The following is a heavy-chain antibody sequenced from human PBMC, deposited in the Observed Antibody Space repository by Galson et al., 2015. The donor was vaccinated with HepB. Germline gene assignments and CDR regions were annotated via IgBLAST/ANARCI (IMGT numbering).Heavy chain of an antibody. CDR1: FSSYA. CDR2: IIPILGIA. V-gene: IGHV1-69*04. CDR3: ARVNGSSWSDYYYYYGMDV. D-gene: IGHD6-6*01. Sequence: FSSYAISWVRPAPGQGLEWMGRIIPILGIANYAQKFQGRVTITADKSTSTAYMELSSLRSEDTAVYYCARVNGSSWSDYYYYYGMDVWGQGTTVTVSS. J-gene: IGHJ6*02.